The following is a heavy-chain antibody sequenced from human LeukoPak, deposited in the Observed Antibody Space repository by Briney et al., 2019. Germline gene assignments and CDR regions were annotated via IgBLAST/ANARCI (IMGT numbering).Heavy chain of an antibody. CDR1: GFTFDDYA. V-gene: IGHV3-9*01. CDR3: AKDVTIFGVVTTGFDP. CDR2: ISWNSGSI. J-gene: IGHJ5*02. D-gene: IGHD3-3*01. Sequence: GGSLRLSCAASGFTFDDYAMHWVRQAPGKGLEWVSGISWNSGSIGYADSVKGRFTISRDNAKNSLYLQMNSLRAEDTALYYCAKDVTIFGVVTTGFDPWGQGTLVTVSS.